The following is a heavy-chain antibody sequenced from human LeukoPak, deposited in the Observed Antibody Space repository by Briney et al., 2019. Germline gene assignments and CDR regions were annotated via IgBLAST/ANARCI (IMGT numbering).Heavy chain of an antibody. D-gene: IGHD6-19*01. J-gene: IGHJ6*02. CDR1: GYTFTSYA. V-gene: IGHV1-3*01. CDR3: ARVGSKSGWSQRYYYYGMDV. CDR2: INAGNGNT. Sequence: ASVKVSCKASGYTFTSYAMHWVRQAPGQRLEWMGWINAGNGNTKYSQKFQGRVTITRDTSASTAYMELSSLRSEDTAVYYCARVGSKSGWSQRYYYYGMDVWGQGTTVTVSS.